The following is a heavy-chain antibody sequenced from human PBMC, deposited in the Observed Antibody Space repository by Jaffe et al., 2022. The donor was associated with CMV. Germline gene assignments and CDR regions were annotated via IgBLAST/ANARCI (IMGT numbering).Heavy chain of an antibody. Sequence: QVTLRESGPALVKPTQTLTLTCTFSGFSLSTSGMCVSWIRQPPGKALEWLARIDWDDDKYYSTSLKTRLTISKDTSKNQVVLTMTNMDPVDTATYYCARARTSGYGDYGYYYYYMDVWGKGTTVTVSS. CDR2: IDWDDDK. J-gene: IGHJ6*03. CDR1: GFSLSTSGMC. V-gene: IGHV2-70*15. CDR3: ARARTSGYGDYGYYYYYMDV. D-gene: IGHD4-17*01.